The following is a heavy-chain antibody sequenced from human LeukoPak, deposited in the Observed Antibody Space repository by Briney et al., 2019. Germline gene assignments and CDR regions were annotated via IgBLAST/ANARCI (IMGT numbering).Heavy chain of an antibody. CDR1: GFTFSSYS. CDR3: ASLVVAATPDWFDP. CDR2: ISSSSSTI. V-gene: IGHV3-48*01. D-gene: IGHD2-15*01. J-gene: IGHJ5*02. Sequence: GGSLRLSCAASGFTFSSYSMNWVRQAPGKGLEWVSYISSSSSTIYYADSVKGRFTISRDNAKNSLYLQMNSLRAEDTAVYYCASLVVAATPDWFDPWGQETLVTVSS.